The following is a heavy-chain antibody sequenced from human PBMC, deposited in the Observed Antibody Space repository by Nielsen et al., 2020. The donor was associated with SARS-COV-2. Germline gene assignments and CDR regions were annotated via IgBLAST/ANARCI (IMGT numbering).Heavy chain of an antibody. V-gene: IGHV1-18*01. Sequence: ASVKVSCKASGYTFTSYGISWVRQAPGQGLEWMGWISTYNGNTKYAQNLQGRVTMTTDTFTSTVYMELSSLRSEDTAVYYCARAGFLEWNPFDYWGQGTLVTVSS. CDR3: ARAGFLEWNPFDY. D-gene: IGHD3-3*01. CDR1: GYTFTSYG. J-gene: IGHJ4*02. CDR2: ISTYNGNT.